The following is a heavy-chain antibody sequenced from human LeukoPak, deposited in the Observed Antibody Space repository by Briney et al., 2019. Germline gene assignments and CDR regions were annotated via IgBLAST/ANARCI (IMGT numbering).Heavy chain of an antibody. Sequence: PSETLSLTCAVYGGSFSGYYWTWIRQAPGKGLEWIGDINYSGGTNYNSSLKSRVTISLDTSKDQFSLKLTSVTAADTAVYYCARGLLYYYGSGNYYFFDYWGQGTLVTVSS. CDR1: GGSFSGYY. J-gene: IGHJ4*02. D-gene: IGHD3-10*01. CDR3: ARGLLYYYGSGNYYFFDY. V-gene: IGHV4-34*01. CDR2: INYSGGT.